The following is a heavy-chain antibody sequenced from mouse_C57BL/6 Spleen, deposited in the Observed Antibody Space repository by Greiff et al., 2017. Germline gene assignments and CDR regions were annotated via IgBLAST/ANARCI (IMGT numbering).Heavy chain of an antibody. Sequence: QVQLQQPGAELVKPGASVKMSCKASGYTFTSYWITWVKQRPGQGLEWIGVICPGSGSTNYNEKFKSKATLTVDTSSSTAYMQLSSLTSEDSAVYYCSILLRYPYYFDYWGKGTTLTVST. V-gene: IGHV1-55*01. CDR3: SILLRYPYYFDY. J-gene: IGHJ2*01. CDR2: ICPGSGST. D-gene: IGHD1-1*01. CDR1: GYTFTSYW.